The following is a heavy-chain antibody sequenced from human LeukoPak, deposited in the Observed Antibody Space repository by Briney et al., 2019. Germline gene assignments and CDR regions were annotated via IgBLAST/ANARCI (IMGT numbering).Heavy chain of an antibody. J-gene: IGHJ5*02. CDR1: GGTFSSYA. V-gene: IGHV1-69*04. Sequence: SVKVSCKASGGTFSSYAISWVRQAPGQGPEWMGRIIPILGIANYAQKFQGRVTITADKSTSTAYMELSSLRSEDTAVYYCARDGGSGYATSDNWFDPWGQGTLVTVSS. CDR3: ARDGGSGYATSDNWFDP. CDR2: IIPILGIA. D-gene: IGHD3-22*01.